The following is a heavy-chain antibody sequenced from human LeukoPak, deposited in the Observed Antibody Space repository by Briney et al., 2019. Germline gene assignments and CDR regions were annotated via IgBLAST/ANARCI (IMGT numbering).Heavy chain of an antibody. J-gene: IGHJ4*02. D-gene: IGHD2-2*01. Sequence: GGSLRLSCAASGFTFSSYAMSWVRQAPGKGLEWVSAISGSGGSTYYADSVKGRFTISRDNSKNALYLQMSSLRAEDTAVYYCAKSQRNDQQVVQRIDYWGQGTLVTVSS. V-gene: IGHV3-23*01. CDR2: ISGSGGST. CDR3: AKSQRNDQQVVQRIDY. CDR1: GFTFSSYA.